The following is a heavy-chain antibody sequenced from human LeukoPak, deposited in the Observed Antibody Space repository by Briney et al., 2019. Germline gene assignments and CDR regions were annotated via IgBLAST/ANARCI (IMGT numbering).Heavy chain of an antibody. CDR1: GGSFSGYY. V-gene: IGHV4-34*01. CDR3: ARQYWFGDTVSVDP. J-gene: IGHJ5*02. D-gene: IGHD3-10*01. CDR2: INHSGST. Sequence: PSETLSLTCAVYGGSFSGYYWSWIRQPPGKGLEWIGEINHSGSTNYNPSLKSRVTISVDTSKNQFSLKLSSVTAADTAVDYCARQYWFGDTVSVDPWGQGTLVTVSS.